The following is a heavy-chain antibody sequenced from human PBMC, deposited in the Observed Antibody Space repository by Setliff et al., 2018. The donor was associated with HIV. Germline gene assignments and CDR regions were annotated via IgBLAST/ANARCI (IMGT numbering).Heavy chain of an antibody. J-gene: IGHJ6*03. CDR1: GGSINNYY. Sequence: PSETLSLTCSVYGGSINNYYWSWIRQPAEKGLEWIGRIYTSGSTNYNPSLKRRVTMSVDTSKNHFSLKLRSVTAADTAVYYCARGFTNYDIMTGYPRAPYYYYYMDVWGKGTTVTV. CDR2: IYTSGST. D-gene: IGHD3-9*01. V-gene: IGHV4-4*07. CDR3: ARGFTNYDIMTGYPRAPYYYYYMDV.